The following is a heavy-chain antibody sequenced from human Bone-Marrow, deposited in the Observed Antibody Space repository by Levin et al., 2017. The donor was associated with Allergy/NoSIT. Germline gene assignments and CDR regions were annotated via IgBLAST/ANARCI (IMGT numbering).Heavy chain of an antibody. D-gene: IGHD3-10*01. J-gene: IGHJ3*02. V-gene: IGHV1-24*01. CDR3: TTEVGTGSRVGFEI. CDR2: FDPEDGET. Sequence: PEASVKVSCKVSGYTLTELSMHWVRQAPGKGLEWMGGFDPEDGETIHAQKFQGRVAVTEDASTDTAYMELSTLTSEDTAVYYCTTEVGTGSRVGFEIWGQGTMVTVSS. CDR1: GYTLTELS.